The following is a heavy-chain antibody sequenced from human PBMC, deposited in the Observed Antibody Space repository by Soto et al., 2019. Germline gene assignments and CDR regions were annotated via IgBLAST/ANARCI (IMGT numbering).Heavy chain of an antibody. V-gene: IGHV4-59*01. CDR3: ASGRSGSYFDY. D-gene: IGHD1-26*01. J-gene: IGHJ4*02. Sequence: QVQLQESGPGLVKPSETLSLTCTVSGGSISSDYWSWIRQPPGKGLEWIGYIYYSGSTNYNPSLKSRVTISVDTSKNQFSLKLSSVTAADTAVYYCASGRSGSYFDYWGQGTLVTVSS. CDR1: GGSISSDY. CDR2: IYYSGST.